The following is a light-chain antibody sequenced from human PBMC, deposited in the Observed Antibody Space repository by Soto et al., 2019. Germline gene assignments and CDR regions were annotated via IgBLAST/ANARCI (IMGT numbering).Light chain of an antibody. Sequence: EIVLTQSPGTLSLSPGERATLSCRASQSVSSSYLAWYQQKPGQAPRLLIYGASTRATGIPARFSGSGSGTEFTLTISSLQSEDFAVYYCQQYGSFPLTFGGGTKVDIK. CDR2: GAS. CDR1: QSVSSSY. V-gene: IGKV3-20*01. J-gene: IGKJ4*01. CDR3: QQYGSFPLT.